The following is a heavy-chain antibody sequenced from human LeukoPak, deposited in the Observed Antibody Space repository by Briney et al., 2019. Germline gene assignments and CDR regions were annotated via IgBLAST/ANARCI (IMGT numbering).Heavy chain of an antibody. D-gene: IGHD3-22*01. CDR2: ISSSSSYI. V-gene: IGHV3-21*01. CDR1: GFTFSSYS. Sequence: GGSLRLSCAASGFTFSSYSMNWVRQAPGKGLEWVSSISSSSSYIYYADSVKGRFTISRDNAKNSLYLQMNSLRAEDTAVYYCARAPGSSGYYYLGYYYGMDVWGQGTTVTVSS. J-gene: IGHJ6*02. CDR3: ARAPGSSGYYYLGYYYGMDV.